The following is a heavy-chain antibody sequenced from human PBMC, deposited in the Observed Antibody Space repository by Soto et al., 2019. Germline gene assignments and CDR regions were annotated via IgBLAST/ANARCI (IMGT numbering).Heavy chain of an antibody. D-gene: IGHD6-13*01. CDR1: GGTFSSYA. CDR2: IIPIFGTA. V-gene: IGHV1-69*13. CDR3: ARGSAAAGTMDWFDP. J-gene: IGHJ5*02. Sequence: SVKVSCKASGGTFSSYAISWVRQAPGQGLEWMGGIIPIFGTANYAQKFQGRVTITADESTSTAYMELSSLRSEDTAVYYCARGSAAAGTMDWFDPWGQGTLVTVSS.